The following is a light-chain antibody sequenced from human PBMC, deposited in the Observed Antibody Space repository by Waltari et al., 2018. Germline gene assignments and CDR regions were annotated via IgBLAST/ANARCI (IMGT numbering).Light chain of an antibody. Sequence: QLVLTQSPSASASLGASIKLTCTLGSGHSSNIIAWLQQQPEKGPRYLMKVNSDGTHSKGDEIPDRFSGSSSGAERYLTISNLQSEDEADYYCQTGGHGTWVFGGGTKVTVL. CDR3: QTGGHGTWV. J-gene: IGLJ3*02. V-gene: IGLV4-69*01. CDR2: VNSDGTH. CDR1: SGHSSNI.